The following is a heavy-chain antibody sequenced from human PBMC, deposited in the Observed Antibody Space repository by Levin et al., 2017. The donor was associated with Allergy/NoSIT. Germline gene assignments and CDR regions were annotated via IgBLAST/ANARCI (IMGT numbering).Heavy chain of an antibody. D-gene: IGHD5-24*01. CDR2: ISGSSRAI. CDR3: ARDSRVAYSMDY. Sequence: SCAASGFTFSSYSLNWVRQAPGKGLEWVSYISGSSRAIYYADSVKGRFTISRDNAKNSLYLQMNSLRDEDTAMYYCARDSRVAYSMDYWGQGTLVTVSS. CDR1: GFTFSSYS. V-gene: IGHV3-48*02. J-gene: IGHJ4*02.